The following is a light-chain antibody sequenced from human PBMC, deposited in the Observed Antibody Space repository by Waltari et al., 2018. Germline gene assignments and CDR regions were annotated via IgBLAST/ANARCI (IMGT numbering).Light chain of an antibody. J-gene: IGKJ2*01. CDR1: KSVSVY. CDR2: DTS. V-gene: IGKV3-11*01. CDR3: QQSYSNPYT. Sequence: IALTQSPATLSLSPGERATLSCRANKSVSVYLAWYQHKPGQAPRLLIYDTSNRATGIPARFSGSGSETDFTLTISSLQPEDYATYYCQQSYSNPYTFGQGTKLEIK.